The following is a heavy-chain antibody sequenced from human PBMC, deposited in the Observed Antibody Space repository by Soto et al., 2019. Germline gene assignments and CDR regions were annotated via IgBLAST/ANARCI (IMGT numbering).Heavy chain of an antibody. CDR1: GGSISSSSYY. V-gene: IGHV4-39*01. Sequence: SETLSLTCTVSGGSISSSSYYWGWIRQPPGKGLEWIGSIYYSGSTYYNPSLKSRVTISVDTSKNQFSLKLSSVTAADTAVYYCARLNRFGEAPINYYYYYYMDVWGKGTTVTVSS. J-gene: IGHJ6*03. D-gene: IGHD3-10*01. CDR2: IYYSGST. CDR3: ARLNRFGEAPINYYYYYYMDV.